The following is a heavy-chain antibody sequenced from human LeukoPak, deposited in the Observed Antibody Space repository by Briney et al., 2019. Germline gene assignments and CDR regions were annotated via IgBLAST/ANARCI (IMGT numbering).Heavy chain of an antibody. CDR2: IYHSGSI. CDR3: ARDPREDPYYFDY. V-gene: IGHV4-59*01. Sequence: SETVSLTCTVSGGSISGYYWSWIRQPPGKGLEWIGNIYHSGSISYNPSLKSRATISVDTSKNQFSLKLSSVTAADTAVYCCARDPREDPYYFDYWGQGTLVTVSS. D-gene: IGHD2-15*01. J-gene: IGHJ4*02. CDR1: GGSISGYY.